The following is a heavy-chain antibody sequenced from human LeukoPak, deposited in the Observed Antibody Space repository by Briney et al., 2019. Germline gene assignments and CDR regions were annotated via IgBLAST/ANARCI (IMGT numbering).Heavy chain of an antibody. CDR3: ARAVVKQSYYYYYMDV. V-gene: IGHV4-61*02. D-gene: IGHD6-13*01. CDR1: GGSISSGSYY. J-gene: IGHJ6*03. CDR2: IYTSGST. Sequence: SETLSLTCTVSGGSISSGSYYWSWIRQPAGKGLEWIGRIYTSGSTNYNPSLKSRVTISVDTSKNQFSLKLSSVTAADTAVYYCARAVVKQSYYYYYMDVWGQGTTVTVSS.